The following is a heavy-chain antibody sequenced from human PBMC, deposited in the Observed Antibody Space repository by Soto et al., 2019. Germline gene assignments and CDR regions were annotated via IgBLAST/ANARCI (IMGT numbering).Heavy chain of an antibody. CDR3: ATSVNSAMAFDY. CDR2: INPNGGST. V-gene: IGHV1-46*01. J-gene: IGHJ4*02. CDR1: GYTFTHYY. Sequence: QVQLVQSGAEVKKPGASVKVSCKASGYTFTHYYIHWVRQAPGQGFEWMGIINPNGGSTTYAQKFRAGITMTRDTSTSTVYMELSSLRSEDSAVYYCATSVNSAMAFDYWGQGTLVTVSS. D-gene: IGHD5-18*01.